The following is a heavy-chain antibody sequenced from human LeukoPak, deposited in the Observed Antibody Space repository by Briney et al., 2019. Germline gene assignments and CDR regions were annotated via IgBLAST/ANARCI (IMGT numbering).Heavy chain of an antibody. D-gene: IGHD2-2*01. J-gene: IGHJ4*02. CDR2: IYHSGST. CDR3: ARGSKSTSCPVAN. Sequence: SETLSFTCAVSGYSISSGYYWGWIRQPPGKGLEWIGSIYHSGSTYYNPSLKSRVTISVDTSKNQFSLKLSSVTAADTAVYYCARGSKSTSCPVANWGQGTLVTVSS. V-gene: IGHV4-38-2*01. CDR1: GYSISSGYY.